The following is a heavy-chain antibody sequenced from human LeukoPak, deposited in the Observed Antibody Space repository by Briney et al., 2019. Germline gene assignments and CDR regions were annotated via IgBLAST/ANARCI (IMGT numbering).Heavy chain of an antibody. CDR1: GYSISSGYY. CDR2: IYHSGST. Sequence: KPSETLSLTCTVSGYSISSGYYWGWIRQPPGKGLEWIGSIYHSGSTYYNPSLKSRVTISVDTSKNQFSLKLSSVTAADTAVYYCARDGSRWEFDYWGQGTLVTVSS. V-gene: IGHV4-38-2*02. CDR3: ARDGSRWEFDY. D-gene: IGHD6-13*01. J-gene: IGHJ4*02.